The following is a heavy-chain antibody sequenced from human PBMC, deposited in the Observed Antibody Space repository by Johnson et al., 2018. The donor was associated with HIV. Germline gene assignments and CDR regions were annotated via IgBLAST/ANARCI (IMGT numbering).Heavy chain of an antibody. J-gene: IGHJ3*02. CDR3: ARARQGAVVKWGPGKMDAFDI. V-gene: IGHV3-30*04. Sequence: QMLLEESGGGVVQPGRSLRLSCVASGFTFSRYAVHWFRQAPGKGLEWVAIITHDGSKKYYVDSVKGRFTISRDNAKNSLYLQMNSLRAEDTAVYYCARARQGAVVKWGPGKMDAFDIWGQGTMVTVSS. CDR2: ITHDGSKK. CDR1: GFTFSRYA. D-gene: IGHD4-23*01.